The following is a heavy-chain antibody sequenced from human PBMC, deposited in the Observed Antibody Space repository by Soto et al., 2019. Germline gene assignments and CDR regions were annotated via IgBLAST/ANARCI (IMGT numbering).Heavy chain of an antibody. CDR3: ARVRTYGEGSARIYDWFDP. V-gene: IGHV4-31*03. Sequence: QMQLQESGPGLVKPSQTLSLTCSVSSASISLGGNSWNWIRQHPGKSLEWIGSISSSETTYYNPSLKGRVSLSLDTSKHQSSLGLTSGTAADTALYDCARVRTYGEGSARIYDWFDPWGQGSLVTVSS. J-gene: IGHJ5*02. CDR2: ISSSETT. D-gene: IGHD3-10*01. CDR1: SASISLGGNS.